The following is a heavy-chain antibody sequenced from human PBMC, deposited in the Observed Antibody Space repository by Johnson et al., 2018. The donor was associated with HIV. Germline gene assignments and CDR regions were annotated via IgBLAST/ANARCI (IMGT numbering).Heavy chain of an antibody. V-gene: IGHV3-20*04. CDR1: GFTFDDYG. Sequence: VQLVESGGGVARPGGSLILSCAASGFTFDDYGMSWVRQAPGKGLEWVSGINWNGGSTGYADSVKGRFTISRDNAKNSLYLQMNSLRAEDTALYYCARDGSGSYYNGHAFDIWGQGTMVTVSS. D-gene: IGHD3-10*01. CDR3: ARDGSGSYYNGHAFDI. CDR2: INWNGGST. J-gene: IGHJ3*02.